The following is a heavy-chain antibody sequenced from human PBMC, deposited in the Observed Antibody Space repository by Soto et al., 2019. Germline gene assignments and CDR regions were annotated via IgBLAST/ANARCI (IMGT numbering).Heavy chain of an antibody. D-gene: IGHD2-15*01. CDR3: ARGYCSGSSCFYYYGMDV. CDR2: TYYRSKWYN. V-gene: IGHV6-1*01. CDR1: GDSVSSNSAA. Sequence: PSQTLSLTCAISGDSVSSNSAAWDWIRQSPSRGLEWLGRTYYRSKWYNDYAVSVKSRITINPDTSKNQFSLQLNSVTPEDTAVYYCARGYCSGSSCFYYYGMDVWGQGTTVTVSS. J-gene: IGHJ6*02.